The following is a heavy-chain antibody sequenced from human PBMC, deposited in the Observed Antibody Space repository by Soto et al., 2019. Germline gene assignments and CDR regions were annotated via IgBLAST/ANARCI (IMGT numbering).Heavy chain of an antibody. J-gene: IGHJ6*02. Sequence: TLSLPCTVSGGSISSGDYYWSLIRQPPGKGLEWIGYIYYSGSTYYNPSLKSRVTISVDTSKNQFSLKLSSVTAAETAVYYCARDGAAADYYYYYGMDVWGQGTTVTVS. V-gene: IGHV4-30-4*01. CDR3: ARDGAAADYYYYYGMDV. CDR2: IYYSGST. D-gene: IGHD6-13*01. CDR1: GGSISSGDYY.